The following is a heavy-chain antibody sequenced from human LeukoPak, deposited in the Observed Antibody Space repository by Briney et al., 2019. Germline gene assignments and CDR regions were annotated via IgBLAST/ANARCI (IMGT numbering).Heavy chain of an antibody. J-gene: IGHJ3*02. CDR3: ARGGLTMIVVYSAFDI. CDR1: GYTFTSYY. Sequence: ASVKVSCKASGYTFTSYYMHWVRQAPGQGLEWMGIINPSGGSTSYAQKFQGRVTMTRDTSTSTVYMELSRLRSDDTAVYYCARGGLTMIVVYSAFDIWGQGTMVTVSS. CDR2: INPSGGST. D-gene: IGHD3-22*01. V-gene: IGHV1-46*01.